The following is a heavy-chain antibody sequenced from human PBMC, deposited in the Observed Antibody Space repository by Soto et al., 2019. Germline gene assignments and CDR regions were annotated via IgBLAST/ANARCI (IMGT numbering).Heavy chain of an antibody. CDR2: IYYSGST. J-gene: IGHJ4*02. D-gene: IGHD3-3*01. V-gene: IGHV4-59*01. Sequence: PSDTLSLTCTVSGGSISSYYWSWIRQPPGKGLEWIGYIYYSGSTNYNPSLKSRVTISVDTSKNQFSLKLSSVTAADTAVYYCARENYDFWSGDLDYWGQGTLVTVSS. CDR1: GGSISSYY. CDR3: ARENYDFWSGDLDY.